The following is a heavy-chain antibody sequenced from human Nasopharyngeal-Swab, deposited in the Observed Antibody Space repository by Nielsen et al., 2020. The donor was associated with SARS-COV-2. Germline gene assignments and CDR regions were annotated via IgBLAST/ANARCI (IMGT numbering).Heavy chain of an antibody. V-gene: IGHV3-13*01. CDR1: GFTFSSYD. CDR2: IGTAGDT. Sequence: GGSLRLSCAASGFTFSSYDMHWVRQATGKGLEWVSAIGTAGDTYYPGSVKGRFTISRENAKNSLYLQMNSLRAGDTAVYYCARANLGYYYGSGSYAFDTWGQGTMVTVSS. CDR3: ARANLGYYYGSGSYAFDT. D-gene: IGHD3-10*01. J-gene: IGHJ3*02.